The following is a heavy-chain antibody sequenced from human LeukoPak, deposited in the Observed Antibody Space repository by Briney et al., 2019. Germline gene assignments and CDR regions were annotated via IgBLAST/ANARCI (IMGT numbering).Heavy chain of an antibody. J-gene: IGHJ1*01. CDR1: GFTFSSYS. D-gene: IGHD1-14*01. Sequence: PGGSLRLSCAASGFTFSSYSMNWVRQAPGKGLEWVSSISSSSSYIYYADSVKGRFTISRDNAKNSLYLQMNSLRAEDTAVHYCARDVRNSEYFQHWGQGTLVTVSS. V-gene: IGHV3-21*01. CDR2: ISSSSSYI. CDR3: ARDVRNSEYFQH.